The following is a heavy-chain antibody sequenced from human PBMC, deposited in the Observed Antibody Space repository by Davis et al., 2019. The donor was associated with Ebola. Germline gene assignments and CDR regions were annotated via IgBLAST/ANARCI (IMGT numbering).Heavy chain of an antibody. J-gene: IGHJ4*02. CDR1: GFTFSSYG. CDR2: IWYDGSNK. Sequence: GESLKISCAASGFTFSSYGMHWVRQAPGKGLEWVAVIWYDGSNKYYADSVKGRFTVSRDNSKSTLHLQLDSLRAEDTAVYYCAKGRGHPLPAYYFDYWGQGALVTVSS. D-gene: IGHD3-16*01. V-gene: IGHV3-33*06. CDR3: AKGRGHPLPAYYFDY.